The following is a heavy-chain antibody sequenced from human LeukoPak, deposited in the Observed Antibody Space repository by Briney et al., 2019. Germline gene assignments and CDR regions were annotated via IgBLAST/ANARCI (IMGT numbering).Heavy chain of an antibody. Sequence: SETLSLTCTGSGASLSSTFYSWTWIRQPAGQGLEFIGRFSISGSPNYNPSLKSRVNISMDTSKNQFSLRLTSVTAADTAIYFCARERTREIPSLDFWGQGTLVTVSS. CDR3: ARERTREIPSLDF. D-gene: IGHD2-21*01. J-gene: IGHJ4*02. CDR1: GASLSSTFYS. CDR2: FSISGSP. V-gene: IGHV4-61*02.